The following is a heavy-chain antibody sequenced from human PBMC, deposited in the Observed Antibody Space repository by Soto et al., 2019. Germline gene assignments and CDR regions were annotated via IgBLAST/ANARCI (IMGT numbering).Heavy chain of an antibody. CDR1: GYTFTSYD. D-gene: IGHD5-18*01. CDR2: MNPNSGNT. Sequence: QVQLVQSGAEVKKPGASVKVSCKASGYTFTSYDVNWVRQATGQGLEWMGWMNPNSGNTGYAERFQGRVTMTRNTSISTAYMELSSLRSEDTAVYYCAREGGYSYGFDYWGQGTLVTVSS. V-gene: IGHV1-8*01. J-gene: IGHJ4*02. CDR3: AREGGYSYGFDY.